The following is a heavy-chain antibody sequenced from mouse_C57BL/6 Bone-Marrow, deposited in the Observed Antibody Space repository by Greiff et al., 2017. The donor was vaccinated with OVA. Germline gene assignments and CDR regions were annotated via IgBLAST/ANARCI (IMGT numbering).Heavy chain of an antibody. D-gene: IGHD1-1*01. Sequence: VQLQQSGAELMKPGASVKLSCKATGYTFTGYWIEWVKQRPGHGLEWIGEILPGSGSTNYNEKFKGKATLTVDTSSNTAYMQLSSLTAEDSAIYYCARVMDYDSSLRWYCDVWGKGTTVTVSS. CDR3: ARVMDYDSSLRWYCDV. V-gene: IGHV1-9*01. CDR1: GYTFTGYW. J-gene: IGHJ1*03. CDR2: ILPGSGST.